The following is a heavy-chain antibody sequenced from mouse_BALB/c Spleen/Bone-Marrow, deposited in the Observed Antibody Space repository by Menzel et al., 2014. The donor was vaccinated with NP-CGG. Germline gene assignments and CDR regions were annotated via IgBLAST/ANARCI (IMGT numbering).Heavy chain of an antibody. J-gene: IGHJ3*01. D-gene: IGHD2-4*01. CDR3: ARDDYAY. Sequence: QVQLQQSGPELVKPGASVRISCKASGYTFTSYYTHWVKQRPGQGLEWIGWIYPGNVNTKYNEKFKGKATLTADKSSSAGCMQLSRLTSEDSAVYFCARDDYAYWGQGTLVTVSA. CDR2: IYPGNVNT. CDR1: GYTFTSYY. V-gene: IGHV1S56*01.